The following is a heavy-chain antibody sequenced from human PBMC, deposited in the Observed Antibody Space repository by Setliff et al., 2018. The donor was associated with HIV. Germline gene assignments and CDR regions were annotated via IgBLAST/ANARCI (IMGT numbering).Heavy chain of an antibody. CDR1: GGSIKSSSYY. D-gene: IGHD6-13*01. CDR3: ARVPTSSWYVTTQRTKEYFHH. CDR2: IYYSGNT. Sequence: PSETLSLTCTVSGGSIKSSSYYWGWIRQPPGKGLEWIGSIYYSGNTYCNPSLKSRVTISTDTSRNQFSLRLSSVTAADTAIYYCARVPTSSWYVTTQRTKEYFHHWGQGTLVTV. V-gene: IGHV4-39*07. J-gene: IGHJ1*01.